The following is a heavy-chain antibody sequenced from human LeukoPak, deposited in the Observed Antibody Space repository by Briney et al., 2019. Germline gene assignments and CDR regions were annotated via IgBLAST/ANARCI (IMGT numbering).Heavy chain of an antibody. CDR3: ARDNYYDSSGYYSY. CDR1: GYTFNIYG. D-gene: IGHD3-22*01. Sequence: GASVKVSCKASGYTFNIYGIIWVRQAPGQGLEWVGWISTYNGNTNYAPNIQDRVTMTTDTSTSTAYMELRSLRSDDTAVYYCARDNYYDSSGYYSYWGQGTLVTVSS. V-gene: IGHV1-18*01. J-gene: IGHJ4*02. CDR2: ISTYNGNT.